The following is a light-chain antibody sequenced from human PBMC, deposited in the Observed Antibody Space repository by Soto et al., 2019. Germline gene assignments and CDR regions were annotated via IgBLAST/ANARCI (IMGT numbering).Light chain of an antibody. CDR2: GAS. J-gene: IGKJ1*01. V-gene: IGKV3-20*01. Sequence: EIVLTQSPATLSLSPWERATLSCRASQSVSSSYLAWYQQKPGQAPRLLIYGASSRATGIPDRFSGSGSGTDFTLTISRLEPEDFAVYYCQQYGSSQTFGQGTKVDIK. CDR3: QQYGSSQT. CDR1: QSVSSSY.